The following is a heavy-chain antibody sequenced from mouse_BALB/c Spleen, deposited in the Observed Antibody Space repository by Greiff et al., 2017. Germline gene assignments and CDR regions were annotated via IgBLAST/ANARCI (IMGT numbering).Heavy chain of an antibody. Sequence: EVKLVESGAELVRPGALVKLSCKASGFYIKDYYMHWVKQRPEQGLEWIGCIDPENGNTIYDPKFQGKASITADTSSNTAYLQLSSLTSEDTAVYYCLYDYDGYAMDYWGQGTSVTVSS. CDR2: IDPENGNT. J-gene: IGHJ4*01. CDR3: LYDYDGYAMDY. V-gene: IGHV14-1*02. D-gene: IGHD2-4*01. CDR1: GFYIKDYY.